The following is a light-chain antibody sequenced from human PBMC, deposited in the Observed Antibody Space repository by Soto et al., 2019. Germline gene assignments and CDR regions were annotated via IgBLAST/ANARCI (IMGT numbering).Light chain of an antibody. V-gene: IGKV1-5*03. J-gene: IGKJ1*01. CDR3: QQYNTYPWT. CDR1: QSISSW. Sequence: DIQMTQSPSTLSASVGDRVTITCRASQSISSWLAWYQQKPGKAPKLLIYKASSLESGVPSRFSGSGSGTEFTLTISSLQPDDFTTYYCQQYNTYPWTFDQGTKVDIK. CDR2: KAS.